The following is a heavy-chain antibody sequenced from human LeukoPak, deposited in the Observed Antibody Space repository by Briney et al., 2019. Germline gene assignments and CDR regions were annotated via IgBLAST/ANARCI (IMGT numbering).Heavy chain of an antibody. V-gene: IGHV3-23*01. Sequence: GGSLRLSCAASGFTFSSYAMGWVRQAPGKGLEWVSGIGGSGGSTYYADSVKGRFTISRDNSKDTLYLQMNSLRAEDTAVYYCAKGPRFLEWFDAFDIWGQGTMVTVSS. D-gene: IGHD3-3*01. J-gene: IGHJ3*02. CDR1: GFTFSSYA. CDR2: IGGSGGST. CDR3: AKGPRFLEWFDAFDI.